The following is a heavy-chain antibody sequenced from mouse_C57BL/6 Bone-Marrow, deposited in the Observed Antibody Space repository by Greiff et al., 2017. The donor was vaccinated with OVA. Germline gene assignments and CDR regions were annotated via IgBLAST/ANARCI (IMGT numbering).Heavy chain of an antibody. V-gene: IGHV1-69*01. CDR3: ASYDGYPWFAY. J-gene: IGHJ3*01. CDR1: GYTFTSYW. D-gene: IGHD2-3*01. CDR2: IDPSDSYT. Sequence: QVQLQQSGAELVMPGASVKLSCKASGYTFTSYWMHWVKQRPGQGLEWIGEIDPSDSYTNYNQKFKGKSTLTVDKSSSTAYMQLSSLTSEDSAVYYCASYDGYPWFAYWGQGTLVTVSA.